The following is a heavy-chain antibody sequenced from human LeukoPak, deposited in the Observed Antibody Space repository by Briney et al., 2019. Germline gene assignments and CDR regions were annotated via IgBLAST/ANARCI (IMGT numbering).Heavy chain of an antibody. CDR2: ISYDGSNK. CDR3: AKDFEGFCGGDCYSMDF. CDR1: GFTFNNYV. Sequence: GGSLRLSCAASGFTFNNYVMHWVRQAPGKGLEWVALISYDGSNKYYADSVRGRFTISRDNSKNTLYLQMNSLRPEDTAVYYCAKDFEGFCGGDCYSMDFWGQGTLATVSP. J-gene: IGHJ4*02. V-gene: IGHV3-30*18. D-gene: IGHD2-21*02.